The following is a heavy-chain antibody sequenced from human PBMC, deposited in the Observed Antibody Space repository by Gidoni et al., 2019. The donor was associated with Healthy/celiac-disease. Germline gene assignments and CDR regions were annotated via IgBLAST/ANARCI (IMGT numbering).Heavy chain of an antibody. CDR1: GFTFDDYA. CDR2: ISWNSGSI. V-gene: IGHV3-9*01. J-gene: IGHJ3*02. D-gene: IGHD2-2*02. CDR3: AKDQISGCSSTSCYSFGAFDI. Sequence: EVQLVESGGGLVQPGRSLRLSCAASGFTFDDYAMHWVRQAPGKGLEWFSGISWNSGSIGYADSGKGRFTISRDNAKNSLYLQMNSLRAEDTALYYCAKDQISGCSSTSCYSFGAFDIWGQGTMVTVSS.